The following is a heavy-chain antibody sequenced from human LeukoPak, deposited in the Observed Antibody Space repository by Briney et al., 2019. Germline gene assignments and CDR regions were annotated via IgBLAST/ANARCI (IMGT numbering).Heavy chain of an antibody. Sequence: GGSLRLSCAASGFSFSNYSMNWVRQAPGKGLEWVSHISSSSSIIYYPDSVRGRFTISRDNAKNSLYLQMNSLRVEDTAVYYCARIYHYYGSGSYMFDYWGQGTLVTVSS. CDR1: GFSFSNYS. CDR3: ARIYHYYGSGSYMFDY. D-gene: IGHD3-10*01. J-gene: IGHJ4*02. CDR2: ISSSSSII. V-gene: IGHV3-48*04.